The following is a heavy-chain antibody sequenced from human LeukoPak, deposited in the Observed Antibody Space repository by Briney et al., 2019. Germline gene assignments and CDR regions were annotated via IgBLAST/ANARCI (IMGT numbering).Heavy chain of an antibody. CDR3: ARANPLYCSSTTCLFDY. CDR1: GYTFTGYY. V-gene: IGHV1-2*02. J-gene: IGHJ4*02. CDR2: INPNSGDT. Sequence: ASVKVSCKASGYTFTGYYMHWVRQAPGKGFEWMGWINPNSGDTNYAQKFQGRVTMTRDTSISTAHMELSRLRSDATAVYYCARANPLYCSSTTCLFDYWGQGTLVTVSS. D-gene: IGHD2-2*01.